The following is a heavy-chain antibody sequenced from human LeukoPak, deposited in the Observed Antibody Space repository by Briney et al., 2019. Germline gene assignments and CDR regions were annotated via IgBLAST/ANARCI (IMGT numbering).Heavy chain of an antibody. CDR2: IYYSGST. CDR1: GGSISSYY. D-gene: IGHD6-19*01. CDR3: ASSIAVAVRSFDY. Sequence: SETLSLTCTVSGGSISSYYWSWIRQPPGKGLESIGYIYYSGSTNYNPSLKSRVTVSVDTSKNQFSLKLSSVTAADTAVYYCASSIAVAVRSFDYWGQGTLVTVSS. J-gene: IGHJ4*02. V-gene: IGHV4-59*01.